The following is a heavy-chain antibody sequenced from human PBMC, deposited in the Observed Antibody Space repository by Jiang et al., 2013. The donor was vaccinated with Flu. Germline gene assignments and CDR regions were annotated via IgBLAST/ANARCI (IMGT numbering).Heavy chain of an antibody. J-gene: IGHJ4*02. Sequence: GGSLRLSCAASGFTFSNYALHWVRQAPGKGLEWVSTISGTGGNTYYADSVKGRFTISRDNAKNSLYLQMNSLRAEDTAVYYCARGFLPLRFSWRLPKGVFDYWGQGTLVTVSS. V-gene: IGHV3-21*01. CDR3: ARGFLPLRFSWRLPKGVFDY. CDR2: ISGTGGNT. CDR1: GFTFSNYA. D-gene: IGHD3-3*01.